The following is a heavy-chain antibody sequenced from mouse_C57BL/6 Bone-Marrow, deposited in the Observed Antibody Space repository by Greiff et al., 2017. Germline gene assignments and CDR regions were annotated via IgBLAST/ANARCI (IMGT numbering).Heavy chain of an antibody. J-gene: IGHJ2*01. V-gene: IGHV14-4*01. D-gene: IGHD2-5*01. CDR2: IDPENGDT. Sequence: SGAELVRPGASVKLSCTASGFNIKDDYMHWVKQRPEQGLEWIGWIDPENGDTAYASKFQGKATITADTSSNTAYLQLSSLTSEDTAVYYCTTDYSKGYYFDFWGQGTTLSVSS. CDR1: GFNIKDDY. CDR3: TTDYSKGYYFDF.